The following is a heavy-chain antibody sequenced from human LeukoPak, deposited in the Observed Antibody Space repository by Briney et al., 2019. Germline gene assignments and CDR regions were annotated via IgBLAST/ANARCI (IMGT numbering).Heavy chain of an antibody. CDR2: IYYSGST. CDR1: GGSISSSSYY. D-gene: IGHD6-25*01. V-gene: IGHV4-39*07. J-gene: IGHJ3*02. CDR3: ARERGSYFDI. Sequence: SETLSLTCTVSGGSISSSSYYWGWIRQPPGKGLEWIGSIYYSGSTYYNPSLKSRVTISVDTSKNQFSLKLSSVTAADTAVYYCARERGSYFDIWGQGTMVTVSS.